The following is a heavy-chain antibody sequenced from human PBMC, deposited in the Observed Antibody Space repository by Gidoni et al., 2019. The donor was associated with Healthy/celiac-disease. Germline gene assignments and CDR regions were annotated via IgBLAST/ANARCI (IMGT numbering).Heavy chain of an antibody. CDR3: ARYDILTGYSVEAFDI. V-gene: IGHV3-7*01. J-gene: IGHJ3*02. CDR1: GFPFSSSW. Sequence: EVQLVESGGGLVQPGGSLSLSCAASGFPFSSSWMSWVRQAPGKGLEWVANIKQDGSEKYYVDSVKGRFTISRDNAKNSLYLQMNSLRAEDTAVYYCARYDILTGYSVEAFDIWGQGTMVTVSS. CDR2: IKQDGSEK. D-gene: IGHD3-9*01.